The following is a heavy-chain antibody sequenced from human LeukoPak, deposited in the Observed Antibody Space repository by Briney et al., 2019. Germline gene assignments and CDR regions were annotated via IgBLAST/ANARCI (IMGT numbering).Heavy chain of an antibody. CDR1: GGSISSDY. D-gene: IGHD3-22*01. CDR2: IYYRGST. Sequence: SETLSLTCTVSGGSISSDYWSWIRQPPGKGLEWIGYIYYRGSTNYNPSLKSRVTISVDTSKNQFSLKLSSVTAADTAVYYCARGQRTYYYDSSGYYYFDYWGQGTLVTVSS. J-gene: IGHJ4*02. V-gene: IGHV4-59*01. CDR3: ARGQRTYYYDSSGYYYFDY.